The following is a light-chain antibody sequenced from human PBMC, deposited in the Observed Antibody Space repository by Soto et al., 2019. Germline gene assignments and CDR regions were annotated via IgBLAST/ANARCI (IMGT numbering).Light chain of an antibody. CDR2: DLS. J-gene: IGKJ1*01. V-gene: IGKV3D-20*01. Sequence: EILLTQSPATLSLSPGERATLSCGASQSLSGRYLAWYQQKPGLAPRLRIYDLSTRATGIPDRFSGIGSGTDFTLTSSRLEPEDFAVYFCQQYDSSPRTFGQGTKVEIK. CDR3: QQYDSSPRT. CDR1: QSLSGRY.